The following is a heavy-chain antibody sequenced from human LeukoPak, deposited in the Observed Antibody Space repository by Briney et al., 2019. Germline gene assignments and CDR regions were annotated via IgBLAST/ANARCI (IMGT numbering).Heavy chain of an antibody. CDR1: GFTFTGYW. CDR3: AREPTYTSSWYATCDY. CDR2: LYSDGRSL. D-gene: IGHD6-13*01. Sequence: GGSLRLSCAGSGFTFTGYWMHWVRQTPGKGLVWISRLYSDGRSLTYADSVKGRFTISRDNAKNSLYLQMNSLRAEDTAVYYCAREPTYTSSWYATCDYWGQGIQVTVSS. J-gene: IGHJ4*02. V-gene: IGHV3-74*01.